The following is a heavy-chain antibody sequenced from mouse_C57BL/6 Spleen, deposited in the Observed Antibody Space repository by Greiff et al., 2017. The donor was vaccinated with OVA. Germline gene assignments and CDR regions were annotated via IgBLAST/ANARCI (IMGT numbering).Heavy chain of an antibody. CDR2: IYPGSGNT. J-gene: IGHJ2*01. V-gene: IGHV1-76*01. CDR1: GYTFTDYY. CDR3: ARSASTYYFDY. D-gene: IGHD5-1*01. Sequence: VQLQQSGAELVRPGASVKLSCKASGYTFTDYYINWVKQRPGQGLEWIARIYPGSGNTYYNEKFKGKATLTAEKSSSTAYMQLSSLTSEDSAVYFCARSASTYYFDYWGQGTTLTVSS.